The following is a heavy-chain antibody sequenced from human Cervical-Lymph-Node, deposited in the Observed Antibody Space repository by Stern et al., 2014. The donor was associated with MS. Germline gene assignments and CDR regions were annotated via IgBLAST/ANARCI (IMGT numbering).Heavy chain of an antibody. CDR2: INPKSGGT. D-gene: IGHD6-6*01. Sequence: QVQLVQSGAEVEKPGASVKVSCKASGYIFTDYYLHWVRQAPGQGLEWLGRINPKSGGTSYAQSVQGRVPLTRDTSITTAYMDLSRLTSDDTAVYYCTRALRIADRPSPGGHWFDPWGQGTLVIVSS. CDR1: GYIFTDYY. J-gene: IGHJ5*02. V-gene: IGHV1-2*02. CDR3: TRALRIADRPSPGGHWFDP.